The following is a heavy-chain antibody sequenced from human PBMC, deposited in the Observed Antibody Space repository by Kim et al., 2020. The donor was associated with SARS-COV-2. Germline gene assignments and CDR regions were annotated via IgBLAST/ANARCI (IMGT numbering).Heavy chain of an antibody. V-gene: IGHV3-23*01. CDR2: ISGRGDST. D-gene: IGHD3-9*01. Sequence: GGSLRLSCAASGFRFSSDAMSWVRQAQGKGLEWVSGISGRGDSTYYADSVKGRSTISRDNSKNTLYLQMNSLRAEDTAVYYFAKDLDILTAYYPRHYYYGLYVWGQGTTVTVSS. J-gene: IGHJ6*02. CDR3: AKDLDILTAYYPRHYYYGLYV. CDR1: GFRFSSDA.